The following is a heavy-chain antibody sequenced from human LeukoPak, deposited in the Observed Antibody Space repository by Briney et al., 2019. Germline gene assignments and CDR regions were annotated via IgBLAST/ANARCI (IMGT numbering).Heavy chain of an antibody. CDR3: ARVSKKYSTLPRAGHGDY. V-gene: IGHV3-7*01. J-gene: IGHJ4*02. CDR1: GFTFSSYW. CDR2: IKQDGSEK. Sequence: PGRSLRLSCAASGFTFSSYWMSWVRQAPGKGLEWVANIKQDGSEKYYVDSVKGRFTISRDNAKNSLYLQMNSLRAEDTAVYYCARVSKKYSTLPRAGHGDYWGQGTLVTVSS. D-gene: IGHD6-6*01.